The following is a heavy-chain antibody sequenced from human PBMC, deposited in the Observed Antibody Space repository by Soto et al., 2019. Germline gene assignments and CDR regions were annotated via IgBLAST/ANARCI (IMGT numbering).Heavy chain of an antibody. J-gene: IGHJ4*02. CDR1: GDTFTTYD. D-gene: IGHD3-10*01. V-gene: IGHV1-8*01. Sequence: ASVKVSCKASGDTFTTYDINWVRQATGHGLEWMGWTNPNSGNIGYAQRFQGRVTMTRDTAIRTAYMEVSSLRSDDTAVYYCARGRASGSYYLLDYWGQGTLVTVSS. CDR2: TNPNSGNI. CDR3: ARGRASGSYYLLDY.